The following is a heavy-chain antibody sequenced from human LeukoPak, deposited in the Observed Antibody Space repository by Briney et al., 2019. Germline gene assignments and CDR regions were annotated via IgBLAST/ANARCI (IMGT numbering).Heavy chain of an antibody. Sequence: PGGSLRLSCAVSGFTFDDYAMHWVRQVPGKGPEWVSGISWNSDSIGYGDSVKGRFTISRDNSKNTLYLQMNGLRAEDTAVYYRARAGQAHWLLWGYYYYMDVWGKGTTVTVSS. V-gene: IGHV3-9*01. J-gene: IGHJ6*03. D-gene: IGHD3-9*01. CDR2: ISWNSDSI. CDR3: ARAGQAHWLLWGYYYYMDV. CDR1: GFTFDDYA.